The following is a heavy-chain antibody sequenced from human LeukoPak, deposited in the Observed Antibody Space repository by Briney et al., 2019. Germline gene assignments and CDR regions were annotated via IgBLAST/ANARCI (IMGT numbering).Heavy chain of an antibody. Sequence: SETLSSTYTVPGASTSSYSWSWIRKPPGRGLGGFGNIYTSGSTNYTPSLRGRVTMSVDTSKNQISLKLSSVTAADTAVYFCARFIYSTSCFDYWGQGTLVTVSS. J-gene: IGHJ4*02. V-gene: IGHV4-4*09. CDR1: GASTSSYS. D-gene: IGHD6-13*01. CDR2: IYTSGST. CDR3: ARFIYSTSCFDY.